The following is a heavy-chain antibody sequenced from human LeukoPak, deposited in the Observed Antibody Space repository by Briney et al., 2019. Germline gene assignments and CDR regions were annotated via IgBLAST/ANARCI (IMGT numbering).Heavy chain of an antibody. CDR2: IYYSGST. CDR3: AREGRAGAVAGTLGFDY. V-gene: IGHV4-59*01. J-gene: IGHJ4*02. D-gene: IGHD6-19*01. CDR1: GVSISSYY. Sequence: SETLSLTCTVSGVSISSYYWSWIRQPPGKGLEWVGYIYYSGSTNYNPSLKSRVTTTVDTSKNQFSLKPSSVTAADTAVYYCAREGRAGAVAGTLGFDYWGQGTLVTVSS.